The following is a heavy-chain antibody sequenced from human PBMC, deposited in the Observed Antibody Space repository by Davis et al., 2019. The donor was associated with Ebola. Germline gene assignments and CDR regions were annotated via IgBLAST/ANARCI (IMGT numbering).Heavy chain of an antibody. D-gene: IGHD3-10*01. J-gene: IGHJ6*02. CDR3: ARVLITMLRGPPVGGLDV. CDR1: GYTFTSFG. V-gene: IGHV1-18*04. CDR2: ISAYNGNT. Sequence: AASVKVSCKASGYTFTSFGITWVRQAPGQGFEWMGWISAYNGNTNYAQSFQGRVTMTTDTPRGTAYMELTSLTSDDTAVYYCARVLITMLRGPPVGGLDVWAQGTTVTVSS.